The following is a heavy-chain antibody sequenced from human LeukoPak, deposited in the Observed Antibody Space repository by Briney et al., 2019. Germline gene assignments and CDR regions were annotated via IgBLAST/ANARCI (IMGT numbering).Heavy chain of an antibody. Sequence: PGGSLRLSCTSSGFSFSGYAMIWVRQAPGKGLVLVSTISGSGASTFYADSVRDRFITSKDIPSNIVYLQMNSLRAEDTAVYYCAKGSRGYTNYYFDYWGQGTLVTVSS. V-gene: IGHV3-23*01. J-gene: IGHJ4*02. CDR3: AKGSRGYTNYYFDY. CDR2: ISGSGAST. CDR1: GFSFSGYA. D-gene: IGHD2-2*02.